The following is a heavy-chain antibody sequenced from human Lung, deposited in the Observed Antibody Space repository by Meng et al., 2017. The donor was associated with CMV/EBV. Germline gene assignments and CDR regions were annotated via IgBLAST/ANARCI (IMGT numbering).Heavy chain of an antibody. CDR3: AKDLLLFGGANAYFDY. D-gene: IGHD3-16*01. CDR1: FTLETAG. J-gene: IGHJ4*02. CDR2: IRHDGTHT. Sequence: FTLETAGMQWVRQTPCKALQWVAFIRHDGTHTCYGDSVTGRFTISRDNSKNTVYLQMNSTRPEETAVYYCAKDLLLFGGANAYFDYWGQGTLVTVSS. V-gene: IGHV3-30*02.